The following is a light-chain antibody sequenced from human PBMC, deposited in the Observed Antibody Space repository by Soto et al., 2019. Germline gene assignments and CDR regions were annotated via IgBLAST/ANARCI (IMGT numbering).Light chain of an antibody. Sequence: QSVLTQPPSASGSPGQSVTISCTGTSSDVGGYKYVSWYQQHPGKAPKLMIYEVSKRPSGVPDRFSGSKSGNTASLTVSGLKAEDEADYYCSSYAGSNKGVFGGGTKVTVL. V-gene: IGLV2-8*01. CDR3: SSYAGSNKGV. CDR2: EVS. J-gene: IGLJ2*01. CDR1: SSDVGGYKY.